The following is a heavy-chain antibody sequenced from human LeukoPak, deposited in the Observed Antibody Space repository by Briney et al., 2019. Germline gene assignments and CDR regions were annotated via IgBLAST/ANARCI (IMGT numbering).Heavy chain of an antibody. CDR3: ATGGDFIVGATLDY. J-gene: IGHJ4*02. V-gene: IGHV1-24*01. D-gene: IGHD1-26*01. Sequence: ASVKVSCKVSGYTLTELSMHRVRQAPGKGLEWMGGFDPEDGETIYAQKFQGRVTMTEDTSTDTAYMELSSLRSEDTAVYYCATGGDFIVGATLDYWGQGTLVTVSS. CDR1: GYTLTELS. CDR2: FDPEDGET.